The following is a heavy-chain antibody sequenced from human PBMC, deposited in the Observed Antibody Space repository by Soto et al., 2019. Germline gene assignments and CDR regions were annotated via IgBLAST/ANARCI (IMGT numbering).Heavy chain of an antibody. Sequence: AASVKVSCKXSGYTFTGYYMHWVRQAPGQGLEWMGWINPNSGGTNYAQKFQGRVTMTRDTSISTAYMELSRLRSDDTAVYYCAREAGATGRVYYYYGMDVWGQGTTVTVSS. CDR2: INPNSGGT. CDR3: AREAGATGRVYYYYGMDV. D-gene: IGHD1-26*01. CDR1: GYTFTGYY. J-gene: IGHJ6*02. V-gene: IGHV1-2*02.